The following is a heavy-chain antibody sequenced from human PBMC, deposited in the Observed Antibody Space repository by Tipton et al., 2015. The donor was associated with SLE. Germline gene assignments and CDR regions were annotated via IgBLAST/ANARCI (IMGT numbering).Heavy chain of an antibody. CDR3: ARDVVSTGYFDF. V-gene: IGHV4-39*07. Sequence: TLSLTCTVSSGSISSSSYFWGWIRQPPGKGLGWIGSVYYSGSTYYNPSLKSRVTISVDTSKNHFSLKLNSVTAADTAVYYCARDVVSTGYFDFWGQGTLVTVSS. CDR2: VYYSGST. CDR1: SGSISSSSYF. D-gene: IGHD5/OR15-5a*01. J-gene: IGHJ4*02.